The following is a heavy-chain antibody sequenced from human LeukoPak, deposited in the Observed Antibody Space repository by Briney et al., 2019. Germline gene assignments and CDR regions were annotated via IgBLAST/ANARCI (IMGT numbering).Heavy chain of an antibody. D-gene: IGHD6-19*01. V-gene: IGHV3-23*01. Sequence: GGSLRLSCAASGFTFSSYAMSWVRQAPGKGLEWVSAISGSGGSTYYADSVKGRFTIARDNSKNTLYLQMNSLRAEDTAVYYCARIPVAGFNWFDPWGQGTLVTVSS. CDR1: GFTFSSYA. CDR3: ARIPVAGFNWFDP. CDR2: ISGSGGST. J-gene: IGHJ5*02.